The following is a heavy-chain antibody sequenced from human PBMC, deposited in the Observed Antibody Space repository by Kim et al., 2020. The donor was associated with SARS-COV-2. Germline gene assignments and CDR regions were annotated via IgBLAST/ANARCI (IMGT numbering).Heavy chain of an antibody. Sequence: GGSLRLSCAASGFTFSSYGMHWVRQAPGKGLEWVAVISYDGSNKYYADSVKGRFTISRDNSKNTLYLQMNSLIAEDTAVYYCAKGNGYGDYGDYFDYWG. J-gene: IGHJ4*01. V-gene: IGHV3-30*18. CDR3: AKGNGYGDYGDYFDY. D-gene: IGHD4-17*01. CDR2: ISYDGSNK. CDR1: GFTFSSYG.